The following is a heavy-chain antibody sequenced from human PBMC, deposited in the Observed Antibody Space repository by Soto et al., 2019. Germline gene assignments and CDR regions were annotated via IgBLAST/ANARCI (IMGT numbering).Heavy chain of an antibody. J-gene: IGHJ5*02. CDR3: AKDRTYYDFWSGYSEGNWFDP. CDR2: ISGSGGST. Sequence: GGSLRLSCAASGFTVSSNYMSWVRQAPGKGLEWVSVISGSGGSTYYADSVKGRFTISRDNSKNTLYLQMNSLRAEDTAVYYCAKDRTYYDFWSGYSEGNWFDPWGQGTLVTVSS. CDR1: GFTVSSNY. D-gene: IGHD3-3*01. V-gene: IGHV3-23*01.